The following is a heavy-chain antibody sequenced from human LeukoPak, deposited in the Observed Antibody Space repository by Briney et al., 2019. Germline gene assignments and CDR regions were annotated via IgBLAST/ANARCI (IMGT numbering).Heavy chain of an antibody. D-gene: IGHD6-6*01. V-gene: IGHV1-8*01. J-gene: IGHJ6*03. CDR2: MNPNSGNT. CDR1: GYTFTSYD. Sequence: ASVKVSCKASGYTFTSYDINWVRQATGQGLEWMGWMNPNSGNTGYAQKFQGRVTMTRNTSISTAYMELSSLRSEDTAVYYCARAPSDPLWQLVRIRGGYYYYYMDVWGKGTTVTVSS. CDR3: ARAPSDPLWQLVRIRGGYYYYYMDV.